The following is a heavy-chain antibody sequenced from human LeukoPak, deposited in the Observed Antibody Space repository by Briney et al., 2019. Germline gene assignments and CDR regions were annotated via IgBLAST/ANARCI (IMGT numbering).Heavy chain of an antibody. CDR2: INHSGST. V-gene: IGHV4-34*01. CDR1: GGSSSGYY. Sequence: SETLSLTCAVYGGSSSGYYWSWFRQPPGKGLEWIGEINHSGSTNYNPSLKSRVTISVDTSKNQFSLKLSSVTAADTAVYYCARGLPYYDILTGYFTPHKYYFDYWGQGTLVTVSS. J-gene: IGHJ4*02. D-gene: IGHD3-9*01. CDR3: ARGLPYYDILTGYFTPHKYYFDY.